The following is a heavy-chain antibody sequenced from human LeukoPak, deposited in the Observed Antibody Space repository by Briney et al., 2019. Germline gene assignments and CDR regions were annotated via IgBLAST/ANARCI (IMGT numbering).Heavy chain of an antibody. CDR1: GYTFTNYY. D-gene: IGHD3-3*01. J-gene: IGHJ4*02. V-gene: IGHV1-46*01. Sequence: ASVKVSCKASGYTFTNYYIHWVRQAPGQGLEWMGIINPSGGSTGYAQKFQGRVTMTRDTSTSTVYMELSSLRSEDTAVYYCARDSGVGYFDYWGQGTLVTVSS. CDR3: ARDSGVGYFDY. CDR2: INPSGGST.